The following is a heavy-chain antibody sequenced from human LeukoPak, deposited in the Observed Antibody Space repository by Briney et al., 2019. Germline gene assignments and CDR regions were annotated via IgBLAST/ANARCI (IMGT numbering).Heavy chain of an antibody. CDR3: ARDRSSGWYFGYYYYGMDV. D-gene: IGHD6-19*01. CDR1: GFTFSSYS. Sequence: AGSLTLSCAASGFTFSSYSTSWVRQPPGRGLEWVSAIRGSGGSTYYAGSVKGRVTITRDNSKNTLYLQMNSLRAEDTAVYYCARDRSSGWYFGYYYYGMDVWGQGTTVTVSS. CDR2: IRGSGGST. V-gene: IGHV3-23*01. J-gene: IGHJ6*02.